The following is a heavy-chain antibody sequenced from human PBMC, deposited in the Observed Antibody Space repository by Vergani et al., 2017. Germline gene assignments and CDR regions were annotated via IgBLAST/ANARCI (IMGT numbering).Heavy chain of an antibody. CDR3: AKVKGINMIVVVSSFDY. CDR2: ISGSGGST. D-gene: IGHD3-22*01. V-gene: IGHV3-23*01. Sequence: EVQLLESGGGLVQPGGSLRLSCAASGFTFSSYAMSWVRQAPGKGLEWVSAISGSGGSTYYADSVKGRFTISRDNSKNTLYLQMNSLRAEDTAVYYCAKVKGINMIVVVSSFDYWGQGTLVTVSS. J-gene: IGHJ4*02. CDR1: GFTFSSYA.